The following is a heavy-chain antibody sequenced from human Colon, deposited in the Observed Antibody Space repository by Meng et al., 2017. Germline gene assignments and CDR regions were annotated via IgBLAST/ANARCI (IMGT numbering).Heavy chain of an antibody. V-gene: IGHV1-24*01. CDR1: GWTLTELP. D-gene: IGHD1-26*01. CDR2: FDPDDDET. J-gene: IGHJ4*02. Sequence: ASVKVSCKVSGWTLTELPIHWVRQARGQGLEWMGSFDPDDDETVYAQNFQGRLTMTEDTSANTAYMELSGLRSDDTAVYFCSSDRRLGAFNFWGQGTLVTVSS. CDR3: SSDRRLGAFNF.